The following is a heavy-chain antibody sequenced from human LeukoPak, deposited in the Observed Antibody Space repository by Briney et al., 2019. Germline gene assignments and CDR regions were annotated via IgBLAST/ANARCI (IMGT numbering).Heavy chain of an antibody. CDR1: GGSISSSSYY. Sequence: SETLSLTCTVSGGSISSSSYYWGWIRQPPGKGLEWIGSIYYSGSTYYNPSLKSRVTISVDTSKNQFSLKLSSVTAADTAVYYCAREIAVAGETDYWGQGTLVTVSS. V-gene: IGHV4-39*07. J-gene: IGHJ4*02. D-gene: IGHD6-19*01. CDR2: IYYSGST. CDR3: AREIAVAGETDY.